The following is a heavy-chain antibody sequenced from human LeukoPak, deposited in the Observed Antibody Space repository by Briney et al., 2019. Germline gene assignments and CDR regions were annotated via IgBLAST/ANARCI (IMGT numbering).Heavy chain of an antibody. CDR3: ARVNPTGYHKRDIAAAGMSDY. CDR2: IYYSGST. D-gene: IGHD6-13*01. Sequence: SETLSLTCTVSGGSISSSSYYWGWIRQPPGKGLEWIGSIYYSGSTYYNPSLKSRVTISVDTSKNQFSLKLSSVTAADTAVYYCARVNPTGYHKRDIAAAGMSDYWGQGTLVTVSS. V-gene: IGHV4-39*07. CDR1: GGSISSSSYY. J-gene: IGHJ4*02.